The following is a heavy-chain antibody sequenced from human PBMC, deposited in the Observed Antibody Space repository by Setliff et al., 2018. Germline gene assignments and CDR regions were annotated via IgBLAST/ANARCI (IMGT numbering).Heavy chain of an antibody. CDR2: ILPLFGSA. CDR1: GGTLRTYA. Sequence: SVKVSCKASGGTLRTYAFNWVRQAPGQGLEWVGGILPLFGSATYARKFQGRVTITADESTSTTYMEVSSLTSEDTAEYFCARGPISGSGTYYGADWGQGNLVTVSS. J-gene: IGHJ4*02. V-gene: IGHV1-69*13. CDR3: ARGPISGSGTYYGAD. D-gene: IGHD3-10*01.